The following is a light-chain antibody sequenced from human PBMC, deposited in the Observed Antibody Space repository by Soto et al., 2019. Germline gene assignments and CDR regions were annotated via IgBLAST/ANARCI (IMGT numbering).Light chain of an antibody. CDR3: QQYVSSPWA. CDR2: GAS. CDR1: QSVSSSF. Sequence: EIVLAQSPGTLSLSPGESATLSCRASQSVSSSFLAWYQQKAGQAPRLLIYGASRRATGIPDRFSGSGSGTDVTLTSSRLAPDDFAVYYCQQYVSSPWAFGQGTNVEI. V-gene: IGKV3-20*01. J-gene: IGKJ1*01.